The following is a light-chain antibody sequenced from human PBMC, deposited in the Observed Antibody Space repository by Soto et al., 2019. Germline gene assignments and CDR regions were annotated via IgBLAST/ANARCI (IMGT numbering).Light chain of an antibody. J-gene: IGKJ4*01. CDR1: QSISSW. V-gene: IGKV1-5*01. CDR2: DAS. CDR3: QQYNGYSLT. Sequence: DIQMTQSPSTLSASVGDRVTITCRASQSISSWLAWYQQKPGKAPKLLIYDASSLESGVPSRFSGNGSGTEFTLTISGLQPDDFATYYCQQYNGYSLTFGGGTKVEIK.